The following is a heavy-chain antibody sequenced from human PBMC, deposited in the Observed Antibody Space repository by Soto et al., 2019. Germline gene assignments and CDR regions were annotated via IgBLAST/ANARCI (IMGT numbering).Heavy chain of an antibody. CDR3: ARGRSTSFLRRIDWFDP. J-gene: IGHJ5*02. CDR1: SGSISNYY. V-gene: IGHV4-59*01. D-gene: IGHD2-2*01. Sequence: SETLSLICTVSSGSISNYYWNWIRQPPGKGLEWIGYVHNSGSTNYNPSLKSRVIISVDTSKNQFSLKLSSVTAADTALYYCARGRSTSFLRRIDWFDPWGQGTLVTVSS. CDR2: VHNSGST.